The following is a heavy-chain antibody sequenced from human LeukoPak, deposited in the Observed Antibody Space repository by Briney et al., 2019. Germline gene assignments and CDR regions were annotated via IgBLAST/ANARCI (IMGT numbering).Heavy chain of an antibody. CDR2: IYPADSDT. CDR1: GYSFTDYW. J-gene: IGHJ4*01. V-gene: IGHV5-51*01. CDR3: ARQHYYDNSGFDY. D-gene: IGHD3-22*01. Sequence: GESLKISCQGSGYSFTDYWIAWVRQKPGKGLEWMGVIYPADSDTRYNPSSQGQVTVSADKSISAAYLHWSSLQASDSGIYYCARQHYYDNSGFDYWGQGTQVTVSS.